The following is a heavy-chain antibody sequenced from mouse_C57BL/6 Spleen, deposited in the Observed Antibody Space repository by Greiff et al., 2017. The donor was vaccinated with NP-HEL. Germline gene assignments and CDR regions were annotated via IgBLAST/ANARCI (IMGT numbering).Heavy chain of an antibody. J-gene: IGHJ2*01. D-gene: IGHD1-1*01. CDR3: ARPGSSYGYYFDY. V-gene: IGHV1-69*01. CDR2: IDPSDSYT. CDR1: GYTFTSYW. Sequence: VQLQQPGAELVMPGASVKLSCKASGYTFTSYWMHWVKQRPGQGLEWIGEIDPSDSYTNYNQKFKGKSTLTVDKSSSTAYMQLSSLTSEDSAVYYCARPGSSYGYYFDYWGQGTTLTVSS.